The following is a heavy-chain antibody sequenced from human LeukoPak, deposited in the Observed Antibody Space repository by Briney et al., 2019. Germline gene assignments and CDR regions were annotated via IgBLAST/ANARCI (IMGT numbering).Heavy chain of an antibody. CDR2: IYHSGST. CDR1: GGSITSTTYD. V-gene: IGHV4-39*07. Sequence: SETLSLTCSVSGGSITSTTYDWAWIRQPPGKGLEWIGSIYHSGSTYYNPSLKSRVTISVDTSKKQFSLKLSSVTAADTAVYYCARVAQKLERIAVAGASEWRANWYFDLWGRGTLVTVSS. CDR3: ARVAQKLERIAVAGASEWRANWYFDL. D-gene: IGHD6-19*01. J-gene: IGHJ2*01.